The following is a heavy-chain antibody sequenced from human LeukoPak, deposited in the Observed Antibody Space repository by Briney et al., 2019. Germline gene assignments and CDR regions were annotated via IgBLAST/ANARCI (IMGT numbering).Heavy chain of an antibody. CDR3: TSGGGSGWVPGY. Sequence: GGSLRLSCAASGFTFSVSAMHWVRQASGKGLEWVGRIRSKANSYATAYAASVKGRFTISRSDSKNTAYLQMNSLKTEDTAVYYCTSGGGSGWVPGYWGQGTLVTVSS. D-gene: IGHD2-15*01. J-gene: IGHJ4*02. CDR2: IRSKANSYAT. V-gene: IGHV3-73*01. CDR1: GFTFSVSA.